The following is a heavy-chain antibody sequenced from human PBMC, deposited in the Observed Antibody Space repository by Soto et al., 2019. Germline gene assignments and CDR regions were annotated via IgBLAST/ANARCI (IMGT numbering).Heavy chain of an antibody. Sequence: GGSLRLSCAASGFTFSSYSMHWVRQAPGKGLEWVAVISYDGSNKYYADSVKGRFTISRDNSKNTLSLQMHSLRAEDTAVYYCAKDQGVHYDSSGYFDYWGQGTQVTVSS. J-gene: IGHJ4*02. CDR1: GFTFSSYS. V-gene: IGHV3-30*18. CDR3: AKDQGVHYDSSGYFDY. CDR2: ISYDGSNK. D-gene: IGHD3-22*01.